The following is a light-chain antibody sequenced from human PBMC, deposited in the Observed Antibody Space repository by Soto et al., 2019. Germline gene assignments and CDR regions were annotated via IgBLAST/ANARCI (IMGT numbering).Light chain of an antibody. Sequence: DIQMTQSPSSLSASVGDRVTITCRASQYISNYLVWYQQKPGQLPKVLIYLASTLQSGVPSRFSASGSGTDFTLTISSLQPEDVGTYYCQKYNRAPLTFGGGTKVEI. J-gene: IGKJ4*01. CDR2: LAS. CDR1: QYISNY. V-gene: IGKV1-27*01. CDR3: QKYNRAPLT.